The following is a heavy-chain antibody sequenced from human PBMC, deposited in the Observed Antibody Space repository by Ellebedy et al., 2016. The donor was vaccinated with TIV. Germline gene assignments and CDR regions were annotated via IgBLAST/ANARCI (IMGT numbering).Heavy chain of an antibody. CDR3: VRGGGSLDF. D-gene: IGHD2-15*01. V-gene: IGHV3-7*01. CDR1: GFTFSMHW. J-gene: IGHJ4*02. CDR2: IKQDGSDT. Sequence: GGSLRLSXAASGFTFSMHWMSWVRQAPREWLEWVANIKQDGSDTYSVYSVKGRFTIPRDKAKNSLFLQMTSLRAEDTAVYYCVRGGGSLDFWGPGTLVTVSS.